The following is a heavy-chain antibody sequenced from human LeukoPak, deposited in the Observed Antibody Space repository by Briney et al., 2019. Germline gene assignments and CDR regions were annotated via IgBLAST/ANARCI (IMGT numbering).Heavy chain of an antibody. CDR3: ARSDYYDSSGPRVFDY. CDR2: ISSSGSTI. J-gene: IGHJ4*02. V-gene: IGHV3-11*04. Sequence: GGSLRLSCAASGFTFSDYYMSWIRQAPGKGLDWVSYISSSGSTIYYADSVKGRFTISRDNAKNSLYLQMNSLRAEDTAVYYCARSDYYDSSGPRVFDYWGQGTLVTVSS. CDR1: GFTFSDYY. D-gene: IGHD3-22*01.